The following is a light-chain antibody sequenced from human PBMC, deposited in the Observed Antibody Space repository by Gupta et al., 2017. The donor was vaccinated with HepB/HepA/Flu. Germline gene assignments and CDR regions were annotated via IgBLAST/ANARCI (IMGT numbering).Light chain of an antibody. CDR2: QDS. J-gene: IGLJ2*01. V-gene: IGLV3-1*01. CDR1: KLGDKY. Sequence: SYELTQPPSVSVSPGQTSSFTCSGDKLGDKYACWYQQKPGQSPVLVIYQDSKRPSGIPERFSGSNSGNTATLTISGTQAMDEADYYCQAWDSSHVVFGGGTKLTVL. CDR3: QAWDSSHVV.